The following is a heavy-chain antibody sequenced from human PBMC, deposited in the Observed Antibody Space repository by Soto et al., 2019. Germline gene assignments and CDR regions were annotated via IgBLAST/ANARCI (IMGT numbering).Heavy chain of an antibody. Sequence: SETLSLTCTVSGGSIRGYYWSWIRQSAGMGLEWIGRMHTSGSTNYNPSLKSRVTISVDMSKNQISLKLTSVTAADTALYYCVRASMPKAHFDSWGQGTLVTVPQ. CDR3: VRASMPKAHFDS. J-gene: IGHJ4*02. CDR1: GGSIRGYY. CDR2: MHTSGST. V-gene: IGHV4-4*07. D-gene: IGHD2-2*01.